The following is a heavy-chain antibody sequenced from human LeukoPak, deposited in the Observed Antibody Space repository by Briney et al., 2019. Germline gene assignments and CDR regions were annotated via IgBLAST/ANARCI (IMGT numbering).Heavy chain of an antibody. CDR3: ARVRDDYGDYHFDY. J-gene: IGHJ4*02. D-gene: IGHD4-17*01. V-gene: IGHV4-28*03. CDR2: IYYSGST. CDR1: GYSISSSNW. Sequence: SETLSLTCAVSGYSISSSNWWGWIRQPPGKGLEWIGYIYYSGSTNYNPSLKSRVIISVDTSKNQFSLKLSSVTAADTAVYYCARVRDDYGDYHFDYWGQGTLVTVSS.